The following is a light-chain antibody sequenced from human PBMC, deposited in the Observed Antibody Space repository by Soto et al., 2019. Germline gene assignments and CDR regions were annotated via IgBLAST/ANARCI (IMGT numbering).Light chain of an antibody. CDR3: QQYHTSSIT. V-gene: IGKV1-9*01. Sequence: DIQLTQSPSFLSASVGDRVTITCRASQGISSYLAWYQQKPGKAPKLLIYAASTLQSGVPSRFSGSGSGTEFTLTISSLQPEDFATYYCQQYHTSSITFGQGTRLEIK. CDR2: AAS. J-gene: IGKJ5*01. CDR1: QGISSY.